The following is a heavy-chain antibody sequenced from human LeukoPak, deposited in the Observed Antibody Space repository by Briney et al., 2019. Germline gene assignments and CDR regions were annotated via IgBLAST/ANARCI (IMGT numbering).Heavy chain of an antibody. J-gene: IGHJ5*02. CDR2: IYYSGST. CDR3: ARHPRYCTNGVRSRNWFDP. CDR1: GGSISSYY. D-gene: IGHD2-8*01. Sequence: SETLSLTCTVSGGSISSYYWSWIRQPPGKGLEWIGYIYYSGSTNYNPSLKSRVTISVDTSKNQFSLKLSSVTAADTAVHYCARHPRYCTNGVRSRNWFDPWGQGTLVTVSS. V-gene: IGHV4-59*08.